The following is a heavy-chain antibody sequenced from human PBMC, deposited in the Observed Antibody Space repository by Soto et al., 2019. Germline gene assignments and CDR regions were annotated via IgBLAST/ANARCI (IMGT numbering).Heavy chain of an antibody. CDR3: AREILTGYYFDY. V-gene: IGHV1-69*13. CDR2: IIPIFGTA. J-gene: IGHJ4*02. D-gene: IGHD3-9*01. Sequence: ASVKVSCKASGGTFSGYAISWVRQAPGQGLEWMGGIIPIFGTANYAQKFQGRVTITADESTSTAYMELSSLRSEDTAVYYCAREILTGYYFDYWGQGTLVTVSS. CDR1: GGTFSGYA.